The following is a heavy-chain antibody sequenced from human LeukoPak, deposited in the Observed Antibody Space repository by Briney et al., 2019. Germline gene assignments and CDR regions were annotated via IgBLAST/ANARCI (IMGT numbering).Heavy chain of an antibody. CDR1: GYTFTSYD. Sequence: ASVKVSCKASGYTFTSYDINWVRQATGQGLEWMGWMNPNSGNTGYAQKFQGRVTMTRNTSISTAYMELSSLRSEDTAVYYCARSLSINPGAFDIWGQGTMVTVSS. CDR2: MNPNSGNT. CDR3: ARSLSINPGAFDI. D-gene: IGHD2/OR15-2a*01. V-gene: IGHV1-8*01. J-gene: IGHJ3*02.